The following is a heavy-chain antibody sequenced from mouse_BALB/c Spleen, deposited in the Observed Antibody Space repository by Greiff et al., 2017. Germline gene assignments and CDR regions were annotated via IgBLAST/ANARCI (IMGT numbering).Heavy chain of an antibody. CDR2: ISYDGSN. CDR3: AIYGNFYYAMDY. D-gene: IGHD2-1*01. Sequence: VQLQQSGPGLVKPSQSLSLTCSVTGYSITSGYYWNWIRQFPGNKLEWMGYISYDGSNNYNPSLKNRISITRDTSKNQFFLKLNSVTTEDTATYYCAIYGNFYYAMDYWGQGTSVTVSS. J-gene: IGHJ4*01. CDR1: GYSITSGYY. V-gene: IGHV3-6*02.